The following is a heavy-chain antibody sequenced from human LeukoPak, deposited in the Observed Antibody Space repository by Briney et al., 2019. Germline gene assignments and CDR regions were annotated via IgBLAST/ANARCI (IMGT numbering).Heavy chain of an antibody. CDR2: FDVLDAKT. CDR3: AAGRPYSLLDY. Sequence: ASVKVSCKASGFTFTDYYMHWVRQAPGQGLEWMGGFDVLDAKTFYAQKFQGRVTMTEDSSTDTAYMELSSLRSDDTAFYYCAAGRPYSLLDYWGQGTLLTVSS. V-gene: IGHV1-24*01. J-gene: IGHJ4*02. D-gene: IGHD5-18*01. CDR1: GFTFTDYY.